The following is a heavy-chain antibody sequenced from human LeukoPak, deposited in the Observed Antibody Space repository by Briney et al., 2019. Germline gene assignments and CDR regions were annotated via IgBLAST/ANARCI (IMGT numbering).Heavy chain of an antibody. J-gene: IGHJ3*02. V-gene: IGHV4-39*01. D-gene: IGHD1-26*01. CDR3: ARHAGSYWASAFDI. CDR1: LGSISSSSYY. CDR2: IYYSWSI. Sequence: SETLSLTCTVSLGSISSSSYYWGWIRQPPGKGLGWIGSIYYSWSIYYNPSLKSRDTISVATSKNQFSLKLSSVTAEDTAVYYCARHAGSYWASAFDIWGQGTMVTVSS.